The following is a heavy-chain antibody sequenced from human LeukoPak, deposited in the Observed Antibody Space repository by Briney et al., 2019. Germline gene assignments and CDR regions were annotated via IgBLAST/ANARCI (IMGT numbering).Heavy chain of an antibody. CDR2: INPNSGGT. J-gene: IGHJ6*03. CDR3: ARGQGGIDYYYYMDV. D-gene: IGHD2-21*01. CDR1: GYTFTGYY. Sequence: ASVKVSCKASGYTFTGYYMHWVRQAPGQGLEWMGWINPNSGGTNYAQKFQGRVTMTRDTSISTAYMELSRLRSDDTAVYYCARGQGGIDYYYYMDVWGIGTTVTVSS. V-gene: IGHV1-2*02.